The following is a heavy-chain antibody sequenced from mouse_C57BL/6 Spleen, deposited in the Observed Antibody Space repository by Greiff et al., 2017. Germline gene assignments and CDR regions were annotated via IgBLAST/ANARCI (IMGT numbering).Heavy chain of an antibody. D-gene: IGHD4-1*01. CDR1: GFTFSNYW. Sequence: EVKLLESGGGLVQPGGSMKLSCVASGFTFSNYWMNWVRQSPEKGLEWVAQIRLKSDNYATHYAESVKGRFTISRDDSKSSVYLQMNNLRAEDTGIYYCTKLGREYYFDYWGQGTTLTVSS. J-gene: IGHJ2*01. CDR2: IRLKSDNYAT. CDR3: TKLGREYYFDY. V-gene: IGHV6-3*01.